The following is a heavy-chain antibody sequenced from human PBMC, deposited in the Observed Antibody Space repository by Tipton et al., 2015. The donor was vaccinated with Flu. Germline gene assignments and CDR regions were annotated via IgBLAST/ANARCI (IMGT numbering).Heavy chain of an antibody. J-gene: IGHJ4*02. CDR3: AREREGGDYADY. CDR2: LYGSGTT. CDR1: GGSITNYY. V-gene: IGHV4-4*07. D-gene: IGHD3-16*01. Sequence: TLSLTCTVFGGSITNYYWSWIRQPAGKGLEWIGRLYGSGTTKYNTSLKSRVTMSLDTSRNRFSLNLRSVTVADTAVYYCAREREGGDYADYWGQGTLVTVSS.